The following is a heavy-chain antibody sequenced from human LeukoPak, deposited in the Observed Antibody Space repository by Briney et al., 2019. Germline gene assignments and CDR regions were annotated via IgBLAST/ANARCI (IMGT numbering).Heavy chain of an antibody. D-gene: IGHD6-6*01. CDR2: ISGSGGST. CDR1: GFTFSSYA. J-gene: IGHJ3*02. CDR3: AKVVLAAHLLRHAFDI. V-gene: IGHV3-23*01. Sequence: GGSLRLSCAASGFTFSSYAMSWVRQAPGKGLEWASAISGSGGSTYYADSVKGRFTISRDNSKNTLYLQMNSLRAEDTAVYYCAKVVLAAHLLRHAFDIWGQGTMVTVSS.